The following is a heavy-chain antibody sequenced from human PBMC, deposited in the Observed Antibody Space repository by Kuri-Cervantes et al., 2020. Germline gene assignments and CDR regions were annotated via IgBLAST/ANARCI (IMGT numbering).Heavy chain of an antibody. J-gene: IGHJ4*02. CDR2: IYYSGST. CDR3: ARASRGYNYGRPFDY. D-gene: IGHD5-18*01. V-gene: IGHV4-39*07. Sequence: GSLRLSCAVSGGSITSSSYYWGWIRQPPRKGLEWIGSIYYSGSTYYNPSLKSRVTISVDTSKNQFSLKLSSVTAADTSVYYCARASRGYNYGRPFDYWGQGTLVTVSS. CDR1: GGSITSSSYY.